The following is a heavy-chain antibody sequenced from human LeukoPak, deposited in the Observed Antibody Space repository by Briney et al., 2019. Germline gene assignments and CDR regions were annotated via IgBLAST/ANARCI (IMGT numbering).Heavy chain of an antibody. J-gene: IGHJ4*02. CDR1: GFTFNKYW. CDR3: ARVGRDDGDYSYFDY. D-gene: IGHD4-17*01. CDR2: IKNDGRST. V-gene: IGHV3-74*01. Sequence: GGSLRLSCAASGFTFNKYWMYWVRQPPGKGLERISLIKNDGRSTTYADSVKGRFTISRDNSKNTLYLQMNSLKAEDSAVYYCARVGRDDGDYSYFDYWGQGTLVTVSS.